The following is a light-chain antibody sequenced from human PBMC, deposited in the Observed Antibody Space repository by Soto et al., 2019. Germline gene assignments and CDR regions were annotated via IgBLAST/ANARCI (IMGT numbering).Light chain of an antibody. CDR1: SSDIGGYKY. Sequence: QPALSHPASVCGSPGHSITISCTGTSSDIGGYKYVSWYQQHPGKAPKLMIYEVSDRPSGVSNRFSGSKSGNTASLTISGLQAEEEADYYCSSHSPTYNILFGSGTKVTVL. CDR2: EVS. V-gene: IGLV2-14*01. J-gene: IGLJ1*01. CDR3: SSHSPTYNIL.